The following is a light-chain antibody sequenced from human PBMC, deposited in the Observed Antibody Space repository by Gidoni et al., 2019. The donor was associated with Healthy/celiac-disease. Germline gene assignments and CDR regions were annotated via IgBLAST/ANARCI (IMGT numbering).Light chain of an antibody. J-gene: IGLJ2*01. V-gene: IGLV3-25*02. Sequence: SYELTQPPSVSVSPGQTARITCSGDALPKQYAYWYQQKPGQAPVLVIYKDSERPSGIPERFSGSRSGTTVTLTISGVQAEDEADYYCQSADSRGTYVVFGGGTKLTVL. CDR2: KDS. CDR3: QSADSRGTYVV. CDR1: ALPKQY.